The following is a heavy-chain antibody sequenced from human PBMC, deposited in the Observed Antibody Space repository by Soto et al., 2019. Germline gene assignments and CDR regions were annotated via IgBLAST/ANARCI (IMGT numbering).Heavy chain of an antibody. J-gene: IGHJ3*02. D-gene: IGHD3-3*01. CDR2: ISGSGGST. V-gene: IGHV3-23*01. CDR3: AKDSGYDFWSGLTDAFDI. Sequence: PGGSLRLSCAASGFTFSSYAMSWVRQAPGKGLEWVSAISGSGGSTYYADSVKGRFTISRDNSKNTLYLQMNSLRAEDTAVYYCAKDSGYDFWSGLTDAFDIWGQGAMLTVSS. CDR1: GFTFSSYA.